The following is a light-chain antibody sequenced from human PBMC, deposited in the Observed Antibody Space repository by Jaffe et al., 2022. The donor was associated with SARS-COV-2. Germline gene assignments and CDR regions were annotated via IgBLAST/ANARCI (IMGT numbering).Light chain of an antibody. Sequence: EIVLTQSPGTLSLSPGERATLSCRASQSVSSSYLAWYQQKPGQPPRLLIYGASRRASDIPDRFSGSGSGTDFTLTISRLEPEDFAVYYCQQYGTSPLTFGGGTKVEIK. CDR2: GAS. CDR1: QSVSSSY. J-gene: IGKJ4*01. V-gene: IGKV3-20*01. CDR3: QQYGTSPLT.